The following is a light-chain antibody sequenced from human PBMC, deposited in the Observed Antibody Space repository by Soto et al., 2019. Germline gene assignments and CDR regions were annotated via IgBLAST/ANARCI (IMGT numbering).Light chain of an antibody. J-gene: IGLJ1*01. CDR1: SSDGGDYNY. CDR3: SSYAGSDVFV. CDR2: EVS. V-gene: IGLV2-8*01. Sequence: QSVLTQPPSASGSPGQSVTISCTGTSSDGGDYNYVAWYQQHPGKAPKLMIYEVSKRPSGVPDRFSGSKAGNTASLTVFGLQAEDEADYYCSSYAGSDVFVFGTGTKLTVL.